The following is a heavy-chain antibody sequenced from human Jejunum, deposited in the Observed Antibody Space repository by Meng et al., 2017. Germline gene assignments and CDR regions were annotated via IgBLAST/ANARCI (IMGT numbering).Heavy chain of an antibody. CDR3: ARDPRTNWASRYFDT. D-gene: IGHD7-27*01. J-gene: IGHJ4*02. V-gene: IGHV4-4*02. CDR2: ISRRGSA. Sequence: GSLRLSCTVSGASISTTNWWSWVRQSPERGLEWIGEISRRGSANYNPSLKSRVTISLDKSKNLFSLKLDSVTAADAAVYYCARDPRTNWASRYFDTWGQGTLVTVSS. CDR1: GASISTTNW.